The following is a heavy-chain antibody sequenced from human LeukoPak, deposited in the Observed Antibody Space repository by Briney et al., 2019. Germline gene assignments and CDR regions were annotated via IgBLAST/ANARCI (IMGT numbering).Heavy chain of an antibody. Sequence: GGSLRLSCAASGFSLNNVWMSWVRQGPGKGLEWVGRIQSRAEGGTTEYPAPVEGRFTISRDESENILYLQMNSLRAEDTAVYYCTTAAYDFWSGFTPPDHWGQGTLVTVSS. CDR1: GFSLNNVW. CDR2: IQSRAEGGTT. CDR3: TTAAYDFWSGFTPPDH. V-gene: IGHV3-15*01. J-gene: IGHJ4*02. D-gene: IGHD3-3*01.